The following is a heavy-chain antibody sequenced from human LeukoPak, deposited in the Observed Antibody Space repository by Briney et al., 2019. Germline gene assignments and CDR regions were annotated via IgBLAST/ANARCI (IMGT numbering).Heavy chain of an antibody. J-gene: IGHJ4*02. V-gene: IGHV4-59*01. CDR1: GGSISSYY. D-gene: IGHD3-3*01. CDR2: IYYSGST. CDR3: ARGDFWSGYYISY. Sequence: KPSETLSLTCTVSGGSISSYYWSWIRQPPGKGLEWIGYIYYSGSTNYNPPLKSRVTISVDTSKNQFSLKLSSVTAADTAVYYCARGDFWSGYYISYWGQGTLVTVSS.